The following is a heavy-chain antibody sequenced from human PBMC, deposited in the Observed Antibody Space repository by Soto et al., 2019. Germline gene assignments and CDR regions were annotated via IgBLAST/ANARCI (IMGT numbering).Heavy chain of an antibody. J-gene: IGHJ6*02. CDR2: TIPIFGTT. CDR3: ASCLVTSYFYYYGMDV. Sequence: QVQLVQSGAEVKKPGSSVKVSCKASGGTFSSYSISWVRQAPGQGLEWMGGTIPIFGTTNYAQKFQGRVTITADESTSTAYLELSSLRSEDTAVYYCASCLVTSYFYYYGMDVWGQGTPVTVSS. CDR1: GGTFSSYS. V-gene: IGHV1-69*12. D-gene: IGHD2-21*02.